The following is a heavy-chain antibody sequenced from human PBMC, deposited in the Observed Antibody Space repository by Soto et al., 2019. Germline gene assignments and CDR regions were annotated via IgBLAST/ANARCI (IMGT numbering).Heavy chain of an antibody. J-gene: IGHJ5*02. CDR1: GGSISIYY. CDR2: IYTSGST. Sequence: PSEPLSLTCTVSGGSISIYYWSWIRQPAGKGLEWIVRIYTSGSTNYNPSLKSRVTMSVDTSKNQFSLKLSSVTAADTAVYYCASWWFSWFDPWGQGTLVTVSS. CDR3: ASWWFSWFDP. D-gene: IGHD2-8*02. V-gene: IGHV4-4*07.